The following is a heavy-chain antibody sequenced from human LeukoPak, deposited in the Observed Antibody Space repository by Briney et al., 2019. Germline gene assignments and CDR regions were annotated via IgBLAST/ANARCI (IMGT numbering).Heavy chain of an antibody. CDR3: ARGGLDYYDSSGYYNAYGMDV. J-gene: IGHJ6*02. CDR2: ISSSSSYI. D-gene: IGHD3-22*01. Sequence: PGGSLRLSCAASGFAFSSYSMNWVRQAPGKGLEWVSSISSSSSYIYYADSVKGRFTISRDNAKNSLYLQMNSLRAEDTAVYYCARGGLDYYDSSGYYNAYGMDVWGQGTTVTVSS. CDR1: GFAFSSYS. V-gene: IGHV3-21*01.